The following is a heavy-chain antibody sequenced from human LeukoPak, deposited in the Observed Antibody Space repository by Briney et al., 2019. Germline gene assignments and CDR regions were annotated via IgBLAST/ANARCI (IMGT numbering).Heavy chain of an antibody. D-gene: IGHD6-13*01. V-gene: IGHV3-21*01. Sequence: GGSLRLSCAASGFTFSSYSMNWVRQAPGKGLEWVSSISSSSSYIYYADSVKGRFTISRDNAKNSLYLQMNSLRAEDTAVYYCARRMRDSSSWLWWFVPWGQGTLVTVSS. CDR1: GFTFSSYS. J-gene: IGHJ5*02. CDR3: ARRMRDSSSWLWWFVP. CDR2: ISSSSSYI.